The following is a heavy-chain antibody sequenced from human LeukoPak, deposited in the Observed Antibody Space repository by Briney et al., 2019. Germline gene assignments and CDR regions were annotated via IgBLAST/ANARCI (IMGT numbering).Heavy chain of an antibody. CDR2: ISYEGSNK. Sequence: QPGRSLRLSCGASGFSFSSYGMHWVRQAPGKGLEWVAVISYEGSNKYYADSVKGRFTISRDKSKNTLYLQMNSLRAEDTAVYYCARHRNRGITIVRGAIGLDYWGQGTLVTVSS. CDR3: ARHRNRGITIVRGAIGLDY. D-gene: IGHD3-10*01. V-gene: IGHV3-30*03. CDR1: GFSFSSYG. J-gene: IGHJ4*02.